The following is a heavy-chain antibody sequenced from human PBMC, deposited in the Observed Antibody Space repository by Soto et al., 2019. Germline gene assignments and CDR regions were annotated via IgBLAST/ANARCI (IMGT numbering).Heavy chain of an antibody. J-gene: IGHJ6*03. D-gene: IGHD2-2*01. CDR2: IIPILGIA. CDR1: GYTFTSYG. V-gene: IGHV1-69*04. CDR3: ASGRYCSSTSCYVYRDYYYMDV. Sequence: SVKVSCKDSGYTFTSYGISWVRQAPGQGLEWMGRIIPILGIANYAQKFQGRVTITADKSTSTAYVELSSLRSEDTAVYYCASGRYCSSTSCYVYRDYYYMDVWGKGTTVTVSS.